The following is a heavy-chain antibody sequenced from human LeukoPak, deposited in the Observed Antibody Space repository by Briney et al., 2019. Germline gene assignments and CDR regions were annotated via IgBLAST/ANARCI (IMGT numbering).Heavy chain of an antibody. J-gene: IGHJ4*02. V-gene: IGHV3-21*01. CDR1: GFTFSKYI. CDR3: ARTDDYGDSGGSGVYSAFDY. Sequence: EGSLRLSCAASGFTFSKYIMNWVRQAPGKGLEWVSSISTSSSYIYYADSVKGRFTISRNNAKNSLYLQMNSLRAEDTAIYYCARTDDYGDSGGSGVYSAFDYWGQGTLVTVSS. CDR2: ISTSSSYI. D-gene: IGHD4-17*01.